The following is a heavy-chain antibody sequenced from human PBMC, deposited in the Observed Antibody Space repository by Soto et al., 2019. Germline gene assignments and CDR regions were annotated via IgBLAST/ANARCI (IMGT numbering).Heavy chain of an antibody. CDR3: ARVYGVNDAFDI. J-gene: IGHJ3*02. D-gene: IGHD4-17*01. CDR2: IWYDGSNK. Sequence: QVQLVESGGGVVQPGRSLRLSCAASGFTFSSYGMHWVRQAPGKGLEWVAVIWYDGSNKYYADSVKGRFTISRDNSKNTLYLQMNSLRAEDTAVYYCARVYGVNDAFDIWGQGTMVTVSS. CDR1: GFTFSSYG. V-gene: IGHV3-33*01.